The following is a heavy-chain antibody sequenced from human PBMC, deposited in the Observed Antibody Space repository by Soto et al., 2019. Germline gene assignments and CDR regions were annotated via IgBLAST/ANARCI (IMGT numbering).Heavy chain of an antibody. D-gene: IGHD3-10*01. CDR2: ISSSSSTI. Sequence: EVQLVESGGGLVQPGGSLRLSCAASGITFSSYSMNWVRQAPGKGLEWVSYISSSSSTIYYADSVKGRFTISRDNAKNSLYLLMNSLRAEDTALYYCTRANYYGSAGDFDYWGQGTLITVSS. V-gene: IGHV3-48*01. J-gene: IGHJ4*02. CDR3: TRANYYGSAGDFDY. CDR1: GITFSSYS.